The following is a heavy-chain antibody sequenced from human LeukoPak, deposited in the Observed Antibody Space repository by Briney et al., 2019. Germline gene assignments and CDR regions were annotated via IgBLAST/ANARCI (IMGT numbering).Heavy chain of an antibody. Sequence: PLASVKVSCKASGYTFTSYAMNWVRQAPGQGLEWMGWINTNTGNPTYAQGFTGRFVFSLDTSVSTAYLQISSLKAEDTAVYYCARTKLGMAVAGGNFDYWGQGTLVTVSS. CDR3: ARTKLGMAVAGGNFDY. D-gene: IGHD6-19*01. J-gene: IGHJ4*02. V-gene: IGHV7-4-1*02. CDR1: GYTFTSYA. CDR2: INTNTGNP.